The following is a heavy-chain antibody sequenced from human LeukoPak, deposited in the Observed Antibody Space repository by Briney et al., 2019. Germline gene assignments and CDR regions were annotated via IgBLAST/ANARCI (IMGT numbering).Heavy chain of an antibody. D-gene: IGHD2-21*01. CDR3: ARDSDWAFDY. CDR1: GFTFSSHG. Sequence: GGSLRLSCAASGFTFSSHGMHWVRQAPGKGLEWVTFIQNHGNDKYYADSVKGRFTFSRDNSKNTLYLQMNSLRPEDTAVYYCARDSDWAFDYWGQGILVTVSS. V-gene: IGHV3-30*02. J-gene: IGHJ4*02. CDR2: IQNHGNDK.